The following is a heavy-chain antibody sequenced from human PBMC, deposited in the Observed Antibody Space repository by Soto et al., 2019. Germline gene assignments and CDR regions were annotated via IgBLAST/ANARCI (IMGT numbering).Heavy chain of an antibody. CDR3: ARPELAPPVDGAFDI. D-gene: IGHD5-12*01. V-gene: IGHV5-51*01. CDR2: IYPGDSDT. CDR1: GYSFTSDW. J-gene: IGHJ3*02. Sequence: GESLKISCNGSGYSFTSDWIGWVRQMPGKGLEWMGIIYPGDSDTRYSPSFQGQVTISADKSISTAYLQWSSLKASDTAMYYCARPELAPPVDGAFDIWGQGTMVTVSS.